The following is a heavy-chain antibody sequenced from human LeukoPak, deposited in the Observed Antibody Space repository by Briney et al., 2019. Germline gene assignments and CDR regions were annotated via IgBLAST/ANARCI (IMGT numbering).Heavy chain of an antibody. Sequence: PGRSLRLSCAASGFTFDVYALHWGRQAPGKGVEWGSGICWNSGSIGYADSVKGRFTISRDNAKNSLYLQMTSLRPEDTALYYCAKHLRATNTYIFFGLDVRGQGTTVTVSS. D-gene: IGHD1-26*01. CDR3: AKHLRATNTYIFFGLDV. CDR1: GFTFDVYA. V-gene: IGHV3-9*01. J-gene: IGHJ6*02. CDR2: ICWNSGSI.